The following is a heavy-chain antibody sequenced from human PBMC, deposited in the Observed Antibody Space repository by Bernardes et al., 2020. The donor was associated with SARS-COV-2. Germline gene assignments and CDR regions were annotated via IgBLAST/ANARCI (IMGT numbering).Heavy chain of an antibody. V-gene: IGHV1-8*01. J-gene: IGHJ4*02. CDR2: MNPNSGNT. CDR3: ARGVSEYTNYYFDS. Sequence: ALVKVSCKASGYTFTSYDINWVRQATGQGLEWMGWMNPNSGNTGFAQKFQGRVTMTWSTSISTAYMELSSLRSEDTAVYYCARGVSEYTNYYFDSWGQGTLVTVSS. D-gene: IGHD4-4*01. CDR1: GYTFTSYD.